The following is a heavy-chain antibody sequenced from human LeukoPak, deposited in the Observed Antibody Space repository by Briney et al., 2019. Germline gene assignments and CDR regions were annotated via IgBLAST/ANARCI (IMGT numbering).Heavy chain of an antibody. Sequence: PSETLSLTCTVSGGSISSYYWSWIRQPPGKGLEWIGYVHYSGSTNYNPSLKSRVTISVDTSKNQFSLKLSSVTAADTAVYYCARHSSGWYGGLDYWGQGTLVTVSS. CDR1: GGSISSYY. V-gene: IGHV4-59*08. CDR2: VHYSGST. D-gene: IGHD6-19*01. CDR3: ARHSSGWYGGLDY. J-gene: IGHJ4*02.